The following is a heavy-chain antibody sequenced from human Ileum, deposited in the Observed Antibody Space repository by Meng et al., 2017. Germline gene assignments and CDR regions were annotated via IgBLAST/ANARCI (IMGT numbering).Heavy chain of an antibody. Sequence: GKSGAEVKKAVASVRFSCKASGYTFTTYYMHWVRQAPGQGLEWMGVLNPSAGSTSYAQKFQGRVTMSRDTSTSTVYMELSSLRSEDTAVYYCARSSGISGSGWYVRWFGPWGQGTLVTVSS. CDR2: LNPSAGST. CDR1: GYTFTTYY. D-gene: IGHD6-19*01. V-gene: IGHV1-46*01. CDR3: ARSSGISGSGWYVRWFGP. J-gene: IGHJ5*02.